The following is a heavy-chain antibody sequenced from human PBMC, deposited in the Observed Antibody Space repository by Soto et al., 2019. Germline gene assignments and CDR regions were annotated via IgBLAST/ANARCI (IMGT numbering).Heavy chain of an antibody. J-gene: IGHJ5*02. D-gene: IGHD6-19*01. CDR3: ARRLAVADWFDP. CDR1: GGSISSYY. Sequence: SETLSLTCTVSGGSISSYYWSWIRQPPGKGLEWIGYIYYSGSTNYNPSLKSRVTISVDTSKNQFSLKLSSVTAADTAVYYCARRLAVADWFDPWGQGTLVTVSS. CDR2: IYYSGST. V-gene: IGHV4-59*08.